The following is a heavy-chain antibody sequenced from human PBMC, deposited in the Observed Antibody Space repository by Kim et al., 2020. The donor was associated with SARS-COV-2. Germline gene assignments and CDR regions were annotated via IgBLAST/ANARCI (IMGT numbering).Heavy chain of an antibody. CDR1: GYTFASYA. D-gene: IGHD6-6*01. CDR2: INAGNGNT. Sequence: ASVKVSCKASGYTFASYAMHWVRQAPGQRLEWMGWINAGNGNTKYSQKFQGRVTITRDTSASTAYMELSSLRSEDTAVYYCATWDIAARRTGFDYWGQGTLVTVSS. CDR3: ATWDIAARRTGFDY. V-gene: IGHV1-3*01. J-gene: IGHJ4*02.